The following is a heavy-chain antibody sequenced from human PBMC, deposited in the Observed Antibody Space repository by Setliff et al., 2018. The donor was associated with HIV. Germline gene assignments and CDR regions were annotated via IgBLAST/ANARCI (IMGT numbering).Heavy chain of an antibody. CDR2: IIPMFGTA. CDR1: GGTFGSYA. J-gene: IGHJ4*02. D-gene: IGHD4-17*01. V-gene: IGHV1-69*05. CDR3: ARSGYGDYDVEAPWDY. Sequence: SVKVSCKASGGTFGSYAVSWVRQAPGQGLEWMGGIIPMFGTAKYAQKFQARVTLTTDESTSTAYMEVRGLKSDDTAVYYCARSGYGDYDVEAPWDYWGQGTLVTVSS.